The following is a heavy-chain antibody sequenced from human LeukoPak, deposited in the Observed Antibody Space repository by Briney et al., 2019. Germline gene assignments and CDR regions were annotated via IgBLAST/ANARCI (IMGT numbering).Heavy chain of an antibody. CDR2: IYPGDSDT. V-gene: IGHV5-51*01. CDR1: GYSFTSYW. D-gene: IGHD3-22*01. CDR3: ARSYDSSGYYRDAFDI. Sequence: GESLKISCKGSGYSFTSYWIGWVRQMPGKGLEWMGIIYPGDSDTRYSPSFQGQVTISADKSISTAYLQWSSLKASDTAMYYCARSYDSSGYYRDAFDIWGQGTMVTVSS. J-gene: IGHJ3*02.